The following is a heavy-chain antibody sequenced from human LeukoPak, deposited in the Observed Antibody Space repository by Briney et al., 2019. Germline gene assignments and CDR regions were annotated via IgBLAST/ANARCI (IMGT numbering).Heavy chain of an antibody. CDR1: GFAFDTNV. CDR3: ATTRGIFFYMDF. D-gene: IGHD3-3*02. V-gene: IGHV3-30*10. J-gene: IGHJ6*03. Sequence: PGGSLRLSCSGSGFAFDTNVMHWVRQAPGKGQEWVAVISHDGSNTIYTESVQGRFTISRDNSKNTVFLQTSRLRPEDTAVYYCATTRGIFFYMDFWGKGATVIVSS. CDR2: ISHDGSNT.